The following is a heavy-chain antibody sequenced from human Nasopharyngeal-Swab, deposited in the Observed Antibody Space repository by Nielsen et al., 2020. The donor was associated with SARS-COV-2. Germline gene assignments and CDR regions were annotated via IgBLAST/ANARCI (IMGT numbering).Heavy chain of an antibody. CDR1: GFTFDDYA. D-gene: IGHD1-20*01. V-gene: IGHV3-9*01. Sequence: SLRLSCAASGFTFDDYAMHWVRQPPGKGLEWVSGITWNSGNKGYAESVQGRFTISRDNAKNSLYLQMNSLRVEDTALYYCARENNWEALRYFDLWGRGTLVTVSS. J-gene: IGHJ2*01. CDR2: ITWNSGNK. CDR3: ARENNWEALRYFDL.